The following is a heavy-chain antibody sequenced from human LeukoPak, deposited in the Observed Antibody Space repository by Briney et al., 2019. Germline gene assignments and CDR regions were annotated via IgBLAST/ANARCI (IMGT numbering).Heavy chain of an antibody. J-gene: IGHJ3*02. CDR1: GGSISSSSYY. Sequence: RASETLSLTCTVSGGSISSSSYYWGWIRQPPGKGLEWIGSIYYSGSTYYNPSLKSRVTISVDTSKNQFSLKLSSVTAADTAVYYCARIVVVITFHDAFDTWGQGTMVTVSS. CDR2: IYYSGST. V-gene: IGHV4-39*01. D-gene: IGHD3-22*01. CDR3: ARIVVVITFHDAFDT.